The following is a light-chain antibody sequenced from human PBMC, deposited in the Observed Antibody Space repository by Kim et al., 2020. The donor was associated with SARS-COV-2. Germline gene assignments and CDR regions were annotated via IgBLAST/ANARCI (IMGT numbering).Light chain of an antibody. CDR2: YDS. Sequence: SYELTQPPSVSVAPGKTAMITCGGNNIGSKSVHWYQQKPGQAPVLVIYYDSDRPSGIPERFSGSNSGNTATLTISRVEAGDEADYYCQVWDSSSDRVFGGGTQLTVL. CDR1: NIGSKS. J-gene: IGLJ3*02. V-gene: IGLV3-21*04. CDR3: QVWDSSSDRV.